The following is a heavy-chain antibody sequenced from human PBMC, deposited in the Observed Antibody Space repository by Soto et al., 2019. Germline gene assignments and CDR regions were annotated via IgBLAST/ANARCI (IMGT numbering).Heavy chain of an antibody. D-gene: IGHD1-1*01. CDR1: GYTFTSYD. J-gene: IGHJ4*02. Sequence: ASVKVSCKASGYTFTSYDSYWVRQATGQGLEWMGRLNPNTGESDYAQKFQGRVTVTSDSAIKKVHTELSGQTWEDTAGDYCARLAYTNGWNAFGCHKYYFDFWGQGTLVTVSS. V-gene: IGHV1-8*02. CDR2: LNPNTGES. CDR3: ARLAYTNGWNAFGCHKYYFDF.